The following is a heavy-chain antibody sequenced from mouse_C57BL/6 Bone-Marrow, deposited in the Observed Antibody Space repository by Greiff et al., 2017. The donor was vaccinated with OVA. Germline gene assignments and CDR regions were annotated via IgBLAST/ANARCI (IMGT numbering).Heavy chain of an antibody. Sequence: VQLQQSGAGLVRPGASVTLSCKASGYTFTDYEMHWVKQTPVHGLEWIGAIDPETGGTAYNQKFKGKAILTADKSSSTAYMELRSLTSEDSAVYYCTRRVTTRAWFAYWGQGTLVTVSA. CDR3: TRRVTTRAWFAY. V-gene: IGHV1-15*01. CDR1: GYTFTDYE. D-gene: IGHD2-2*01. J-gene: IGHJ3*01. CDR2: IDPETGGT.